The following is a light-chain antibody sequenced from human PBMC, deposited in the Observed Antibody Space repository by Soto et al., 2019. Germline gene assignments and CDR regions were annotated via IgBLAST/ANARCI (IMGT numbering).Light chain of an antibody. CDR2: DAF. J-gene: IGKJ4*01. Sequence: DIQMTQSPSTLSASIGDRVTITCRASQSLSGWLAWYQQTPGKAPKLLISDAFRLESGVPSRFRGSGSGTEFTLTISSLQPGDSATYYCQQYNSYPLTFGGGTKVDIK. V-gene: IGKV1-5*01. CDR3: QQYNSYPLT. CDR1: QSLSGW.